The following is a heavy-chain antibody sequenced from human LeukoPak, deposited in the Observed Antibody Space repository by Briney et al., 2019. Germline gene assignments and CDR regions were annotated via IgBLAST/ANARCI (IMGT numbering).Heavy chain of an antibody. CDR3: AKGPNFWLTPIAFDI. CDR1: GFTFSTYA. V-gene: IGHV3-23*01. D-gene: IGHD3-3*01. Sequence: GGSLRLSCAASGFTFSTYAVSWVPQTPGQGREGVSGLSGSGGSTYYADSVKGRFTISRDNSRSTLYLQMNSLRAEDTAVYYCAKGPNFWLTPIAFDIWGQGTMVIVS. J-gene: IGHJ3*02. CDR2: LSGSGGST.